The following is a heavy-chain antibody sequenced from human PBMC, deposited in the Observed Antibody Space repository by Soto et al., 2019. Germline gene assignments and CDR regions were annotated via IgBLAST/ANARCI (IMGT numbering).Heavy chain of an antibody. J-gene: IGHJ4*02. CDR2: INSDGSST. D-gene: IGHD4-17*01. Sequence: GGSLRLSCAASGFTFSSYWMHWVRQAPGKGLVWVSRINSDGSSTSYADSVKGRFTISRDSAKNTLYLQMNSLRAEDTAVYYGARDSLGDYEHDDWGQGTLVTVDS. CDR1: GFTFSSYW. CDR3: ARDSLGDYEHDD. V-gene: IGHV3-74*01.